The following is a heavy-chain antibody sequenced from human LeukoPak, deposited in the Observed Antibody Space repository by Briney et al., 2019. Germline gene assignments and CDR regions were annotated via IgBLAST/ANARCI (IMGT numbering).Heavy chain of an antibody. Sequence: KSSETLSLTCTVSGGSISSSSYYWGWIRQPPGKGLEWIGSIYYSGSTYYNPSLKSRVTISVDTSKNQFSLKLSSVTAADTAVYYCARHTGPAAIGYFDYWGQGTLVTVSS. D-gene: IGHD2-2*01. CDR2: IYYSGST. V-gene: IGHV4-39*01. J-gene: IGHJ4*02. CDR1: GGSISSSSYY. CDR3: ARHTGPAAIGYFDY.